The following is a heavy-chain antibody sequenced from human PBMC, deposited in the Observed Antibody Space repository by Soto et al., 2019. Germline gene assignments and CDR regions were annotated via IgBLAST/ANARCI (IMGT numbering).Heavy chain of an antibody. CDR2: IIPIFGTA. J-gene: IGHJ6*02. CDR1: GGTFSSYA. D-gene: IGHD5-12*01. CDR3: ARDRNIVATIYNYYGMGV. Sequence: SVKVSCKASGGTFSSYAISWVRQAPGQGLEWMGGIIPIFGTANYAQKFQGRVTITADESTSTAYMELSSLRSEDTAVYYCARDRNIVATIYNYYGMGVWGQGTTVTVSS. V-gene: IGHV1-69*13.